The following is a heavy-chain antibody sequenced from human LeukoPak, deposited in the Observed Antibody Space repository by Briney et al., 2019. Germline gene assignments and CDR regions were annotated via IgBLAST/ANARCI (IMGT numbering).Heavy chain of an antibody. CDR2: ISYSEIT. V-gene: IGHV4-59*01. J-gene: IGHJ4*02. D-gene: IGHD6-6*01. Sequence: SETLSLTCTVSGVSISNDYWSWFRQPPGKGLEWVGCISYSEITNYNPSLKSRVTISVDTSRTQFSLKLFSVTAADTAVYYCTRGRLRSAQDSWGQGTLVTVSS. CDR1: GVSISNDY. CDR3: TRGRLRSAQDS.